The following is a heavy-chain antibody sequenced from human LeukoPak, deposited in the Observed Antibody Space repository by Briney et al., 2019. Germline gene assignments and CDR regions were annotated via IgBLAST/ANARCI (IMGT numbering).Heavy chain of an antibody. CDR2: LWNDGTNK. J-gene: IGHJ4*02. D-gene: IGHD5/OR15-5a*01. Sequence: GRSLRLSCLASGFSFSSYGMHWVRQAPGKGLEWVAVLWNDGTNKYYAASVKGRFTISRDDSKNTLYLQMNSLRVEDTAVYYCARDSSVGPYNYFDYWGQGTLVTVSS. CDR1: GFSFSSYG. CDR3: ARDSSVGPYNYFDY. V-gene: IGHV3-33*01.